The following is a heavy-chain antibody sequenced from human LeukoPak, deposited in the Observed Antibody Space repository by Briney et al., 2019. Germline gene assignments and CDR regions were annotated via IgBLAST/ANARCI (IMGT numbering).Heavy chain of an antibody. CDR3: ARGAGYCSTTSCSLGY. Sequence: ASVKVSCKASGYTFTSYDINWVRQATGQGLEWMGWMNPNSGNTGYAQKFQGRVTITRNTYISAAYMELSSLRSEDTAVYYCARGAGYCSTTSCSLGYWGQGTLVTVSS. CDR2: MNPNSGNT. V-gene: IGHV1-8*01. CDR1: GYTFTSYD. J-gene: IGHJ4*02. D-gene: IGHD2-2*01.